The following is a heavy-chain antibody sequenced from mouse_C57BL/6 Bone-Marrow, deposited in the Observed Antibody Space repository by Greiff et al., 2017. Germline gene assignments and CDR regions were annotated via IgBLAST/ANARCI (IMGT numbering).Heavy chain of an antibody. J-gene: IGHJ4*01. CDR3: ASPYYGTY. CDR2: INPSSGYT. Sequence: QVQLQQSGAELAKPGASVKLSCKASGYTFTSYWMHWVKQRPGQGLEWIGYINPSSGYTKYNQKFKDKATLTADKSSSTACMQLSSLTVEDSAVYYCASPYYGTYWGQGTSVTVSS. CDR1: GYTFTSYW. D-gene: IGHD1-1*01. V-gene: IGHV1-7*01.